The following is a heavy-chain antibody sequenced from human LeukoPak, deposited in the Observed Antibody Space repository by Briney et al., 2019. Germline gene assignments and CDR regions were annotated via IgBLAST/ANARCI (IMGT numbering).Heavy chain of an antibody. D-gene: IGHD6-19*01. J-gene: IGHJ2*01. CDR1: GFTFSSYW. CDR2: IKQDGSEK. V-gene: IGHV3-7*03. Sequence: GSLRLSCAASGFTFSSYWTSWVRQAPGKGLEWVANIKQDGSEKYYVDSVKGRFTISRDNAKNSLYLQMNSLRAEDTAVYYCAREVGSGGRTHWYFDLWGRGTLVTVSS. CDR3: AREVGSGGRTHWYFDL.